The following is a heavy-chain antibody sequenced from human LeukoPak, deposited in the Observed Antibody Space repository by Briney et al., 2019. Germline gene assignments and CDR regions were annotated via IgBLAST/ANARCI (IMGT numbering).Heavy chain of an antibody. J-gene: IGHJ4*02. Sequence: PSETLSLTCTVSGGSISSYYWSWIRQPPGKGLEWIGEINHSGSTNYNPSLKSRVTISVDTSKNQFSLKLSSVTAADTAVYYCARTTGQWEPLYYWGQGTLVTVSS. D-gene: IGHD1-26*01. CDR1: GGSISSYY. V-gene: IGHV4-34*01. CDR3: ARTTGQWEPLYY. CDR2: INHSGST.